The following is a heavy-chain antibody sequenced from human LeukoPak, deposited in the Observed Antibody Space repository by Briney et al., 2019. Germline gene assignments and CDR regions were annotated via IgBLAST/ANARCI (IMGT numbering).Heavy chain of an antibody. V-gene: IGHV3-20*04. CDR1: GFTFDDYG. D-gene: IGHD6-19*01. CDR3: ARAGLSSGWYMDIDY. CDR2: INWNGGST. Sequence: GGSLRLFCAASGFTFDDYGMSWVRQAPGKGLEWVSGINWNGGSTGYADSAKGRFTISRDNAKNSLYLQMNSLRAEDTALYYCARAGLSSGWYMDIDYWGQGTLVTVSS. J-gene: IGHJ4*02.